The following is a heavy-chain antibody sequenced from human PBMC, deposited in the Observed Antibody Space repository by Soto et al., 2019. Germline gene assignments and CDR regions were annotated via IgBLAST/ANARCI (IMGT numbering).Heavy chain of an antibody. D-gene: IGHD4-17*01. CDR1: GGCFSGYY. CDR3: ARGATRDYGY. CDR2: INHSGST. V-gene: IGHV4-34*01. J-gene: IGHJ4*02. Sequence: SETLSLTCAVYGGCFSGYYWSWIRQPPGKGLEWIGEINHSGSTNYNPSLKSRVTISVDTSKNRFSLKLSSVTAADTAVYYCARGATRDYGYWGQGTLVTVSS.